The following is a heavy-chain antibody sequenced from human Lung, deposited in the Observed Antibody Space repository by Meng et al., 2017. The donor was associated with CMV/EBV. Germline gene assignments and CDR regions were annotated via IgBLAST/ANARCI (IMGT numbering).Heavy chain of an antibody. V-gene: IGHV3-23*01. CDR2: ISGSGGST. D-gene: IGHD6-6*01. Sequence: GGSLRLXXAASGFTFSSYAMSWVRQAPGKGLEWVSAISGSGGSTYYADSVKGRFTISRDNSKNTLYLQMNSLRAEDTAVYYCAKDFEYSSSSGECDYWGQGTXVTVSS. J-gene: IGHJ4*02. CDR1: GFTFSSYA. CDR3: AKDFEYSSSSGECDY.